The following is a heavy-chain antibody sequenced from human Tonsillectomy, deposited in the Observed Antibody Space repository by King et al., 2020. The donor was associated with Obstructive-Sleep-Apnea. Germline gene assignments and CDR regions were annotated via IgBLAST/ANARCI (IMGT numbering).Heavy chain of an antibody. Sequence: VQLQESGPGLVKPSETLSLTCTVSGGSISSYYWSWIRQPPGKGLEWIGYIYYSGSTNYNPSLKSRVTISVDTSKNQFSLKLSSVTAADTAVYYCARALGYCSSTSCYSTYYYGMDVWGQGTTVTVSS. D-gene: IGHD2-2*01. CDR3: ARALGYCSSTSCYSTYYYGMDV. CDR2: IYYSGST. V-gene: IGHV4-59*01. J-gene: IGHJ6*02. CDR1: GGSISSYY.